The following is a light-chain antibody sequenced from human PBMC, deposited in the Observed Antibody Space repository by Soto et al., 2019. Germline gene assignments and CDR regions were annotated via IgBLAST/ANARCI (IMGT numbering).Light chain of an antibody. CDR3: SSYTSGYV. Sequence: QSALTQPASVSGSPGQPITISCTGTSSDVGSYNLVSWYQQYPDKAPKLMIYEGTKRPSGVSNRFSGSKSGNTASLTIAGLQAEDEADYYCSSYTSGYVFGTGTKLTVL. J-gene: IGLJ1*01. V-gene: IGLV2-14*02. CDR2: EGT. CDR1: SSDVGSYNL.